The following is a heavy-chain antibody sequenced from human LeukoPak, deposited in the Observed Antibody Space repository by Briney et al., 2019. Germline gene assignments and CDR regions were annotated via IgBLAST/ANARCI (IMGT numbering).Heavy chain of an antibody. J-gene: IGHJ6*02. CDR2: IRNTVYGGTI. D-gene: IGHD5-24*01. V-gene: IGHV3-49*01. CDR3: SRSTWRYTMDV. Sequence: GGSLRLSCSVSGFKFADYDMSWLRQAPGKGLEWVGFIRNTVYGGTIKYTAAVKGRFTISRDDSKSIAYLQMNSLQSEDTAVYFCSRSTWRYTMDVWGQETTVTVSS. CDR1: GFKFADYD.